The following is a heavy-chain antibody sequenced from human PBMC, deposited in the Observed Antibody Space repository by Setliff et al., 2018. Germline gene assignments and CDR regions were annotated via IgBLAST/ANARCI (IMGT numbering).Heavy chain of an antibody. CDR1: GGSISSSSYY. CDR2: IYYSGST. V-gene: IGHV4-39*01. D-gene: IGHD6-13*01. Sequence: SETLSLTCTVSGGSISSSSYYWGWIRQPPGKGLEWIGSIYYSGSTYYNPSLKSRVTISVDTSKNQFSLKLRSVTAADTAVYYCARRRLYSSSWFEGAFDIWGQGTMVTVSS. CDR3: ARRRLYSSSWFEGAFDI. J-gene: IGHJ3*02.